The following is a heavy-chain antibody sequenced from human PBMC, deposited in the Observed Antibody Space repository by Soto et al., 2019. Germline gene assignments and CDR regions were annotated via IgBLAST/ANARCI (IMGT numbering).Heavy chain of an antibody. Sequence: ETRSLTCSVSGGSVSNKSYYWSWIRQPPGKRLEWIGYVYYSGTTNYNPSLKSRVTISVDLSKNQFSLRLSSVTTADMALYYCARTTAVPNTLRSRYFFDYWGQGTLVTVS. CDR3: ARTTAVPNTLRSRYFFDY. CDR2: VYYSGTT. D-gene: IGHD4-17*01. J-gene: IGHJ4*02. CDR1: GGSVSNKSYY. V-gene: IGHV4-61*01.